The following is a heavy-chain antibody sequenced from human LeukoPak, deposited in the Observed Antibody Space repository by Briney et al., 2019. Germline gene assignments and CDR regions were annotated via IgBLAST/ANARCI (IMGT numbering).Heavy chain of an antibody. D-gene: IGHD3-22*01. J-gene: IGHJ4*02. CDR3: ARGIATGYIDSSSYYYGDFSTFDY. Sequence: GASVKVSCEASGYTFTSYDINWVRQATGQGLEWMGWMNPNSGNTGYAQKFQGRVTMTRNTSISTAYMELSSLRSEDTAVYYCARGIATGYIDSSSYYYGDFSTFDYWGLGTLVTVSS. V-gene: IGHV1-8*01. CDR2: MNPNSGNT. CDR1: GYTFTSYD.